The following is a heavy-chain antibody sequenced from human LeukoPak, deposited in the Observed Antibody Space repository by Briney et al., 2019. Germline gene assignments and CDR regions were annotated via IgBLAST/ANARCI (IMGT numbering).Heavy chain of an antibody. CDR2: INPNSGVT. D-gene: IGHD3-16*02. CDR1: GYRFTGCY. J-gene: IGHJ4*02. CDR3: ARQQEVSGYFDY. V-gene: IGHV1-2*02. Sequence: ASVKVSCKAPGYRFTGCYMHWVRQAPGQGLEWMGWINPNSGVTNYAQNFQGRVSMTRDTSISTAYMELSRLRSDDTAVYYCARQQEVSGYFDYWGQGTLVTVSS.